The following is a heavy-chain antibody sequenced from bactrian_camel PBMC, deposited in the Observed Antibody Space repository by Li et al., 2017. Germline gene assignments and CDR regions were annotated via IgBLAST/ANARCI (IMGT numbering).Heavy chain of an antibody. J-gene: IGHJ6*01. V-gene: IGHV3S53*01. CDR1: GHSRGSNC. D-gene: IGHD1*01. CDR2: LDDDGTT. Sequence: HVQLVESGGGSVQTGGSLRLSCVVSGHSRGSNCVGWYRLPPGRAPAEREGVAALDDDGTTTYADSVKGRFTISRRRNILYLEMNNLKPEDTAMYYCANVIDGGDWFDRLDPSNFGYWGQGTQVTVS. CDR3: ANVIDGGDWFDRLDPSNFGY.